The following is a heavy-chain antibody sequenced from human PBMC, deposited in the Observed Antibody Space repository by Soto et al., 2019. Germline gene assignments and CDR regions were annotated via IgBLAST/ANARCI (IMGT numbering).Heavy chain of an antibody. J-gene: IGHJ4*02. V-gene: IGHV5-51*01. Sequence: EVQLVQSGAEVKKPGESLKISCKGSGSSFTSYWIGWVRQMPGKGLEWMGIIYPGDSDTRYSPSFHGQVTISADKSISTAYRQWSSLKASDTAMYYCARHETGGDTAMVTPPLPYYWGQGTLVTVSS. CDR3: ARHETGGDTAMVTPPLPYY. D-gene: IGHD5-18*01. CDR2: IYPGDSDT. CDR1: GSSFTSYW.